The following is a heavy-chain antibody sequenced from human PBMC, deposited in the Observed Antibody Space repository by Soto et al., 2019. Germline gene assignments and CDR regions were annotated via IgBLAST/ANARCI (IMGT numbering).Heavy chain of an antibody. CDR1: GFTFSSYA. J-gene: IGHJ4*02. CDR3: ARIAGPGLTYFDF. D-gene: IGHD6-13*01. V-gene: IGHV3-30-3*01. CDR2: ISYDGSNK. Sequence: GGSLRLSCAASGFTFSSYAMHWVRQAPGKGLEWVAVISYDGSNKYYADSVKGRFTISRDNSKNTLYLQMNSLRSADTAVYYCARIAGPGLTYFDFWGQGTPVTVSS.